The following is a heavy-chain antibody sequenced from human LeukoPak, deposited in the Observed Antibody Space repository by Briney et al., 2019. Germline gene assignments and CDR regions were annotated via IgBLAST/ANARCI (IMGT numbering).Heavy chain of an antibody. D-gene: IGHD1-7*01. CDR1: GGSFSGYY. V-gene: IGHV4-34*01. CDR2: INHSGST. Sequence: SETLSLTCAVYGGSFSGYYWSWIRQPPGKGLEWIGEINHSGSTNYNPSLKSRVTISVDTSKNQFSLKLSSVTAADTAVYYCARHDRREELYDAFDIWGQGTMVTVSS. CDR3: ARHDRREELYDAFDI. J-gene: IGHJ3*02.